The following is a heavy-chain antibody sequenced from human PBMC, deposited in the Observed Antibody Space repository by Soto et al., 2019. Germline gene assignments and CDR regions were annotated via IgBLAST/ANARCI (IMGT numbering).Heavy chain of an antibody. Sequence: AETLSLTCTVSGGSISSISYYWGWIRQPPGKGLEWIGSIYYSGSTYYNPSLKSRVTISVDTSKNQFSLKLSSVTAADTAVYYCASPLEWLSGGYYYYGMDXWGQGTSVPVS. V-gene: IGHV4-39*01. CDR1: GGSISSISYY. CDR3: ASPLEWLSGGYYYYGMDX. J-gene: IGHJ6*02. D-gene: IGHD3-3*01. CDR2: IYYSGST.